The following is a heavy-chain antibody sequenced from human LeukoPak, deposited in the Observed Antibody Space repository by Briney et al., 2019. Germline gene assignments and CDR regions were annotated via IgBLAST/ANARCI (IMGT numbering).Heavy chain of an antibody. J-gene: IGHJ4*02. CDR2: ITYDGSKK. D-gene: IGHD6-13*01. CDR3: AKGTSSGYSSSWLDY. V-gene: IGHV3-30*04. Sequence: GGSLRLSCTAAGFTFRSYGMHWVRQAPGKGLDWVAGITYDGSKKYYGGSVKGRLTISRDNSKNSLYLQMNSLRAEDTALYYCAKGTSSGYSSSWLDYWGQGTLVTVSS. CDR1: GFTFRSYG.